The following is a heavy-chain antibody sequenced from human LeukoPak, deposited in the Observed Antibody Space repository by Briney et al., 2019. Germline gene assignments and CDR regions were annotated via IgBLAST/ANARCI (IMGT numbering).Heavy chain of an antibody. D-gene: IGHD2-2*01. Sequence: PSETLSLTCIVSGGSISSYYWSWIRQPPGKGLEWIGYIYYSGSTNYNPSLKSRVTISVDTSKNQFSLKLSSVTAADTAVYYCARLPIVVVPAATSVYYYYGMDVWGQGTTVTVSS. J-gene: IGHJ6*02. V-gene: IGHV4-59*01. CDR1: GGSISSYY. CDR3: ARLPIVVVPAATSVYYYYGMDV. CDR2: IYYSGST.